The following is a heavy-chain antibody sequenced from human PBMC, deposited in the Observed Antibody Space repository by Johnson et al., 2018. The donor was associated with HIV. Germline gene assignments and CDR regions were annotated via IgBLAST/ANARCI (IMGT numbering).Heavy chain of an antibody. CDR1: GFIFSDYY. D-gene: IGHD6-19*01. V-gene: IGHV3-11*04. Sequence: QVQLVESGGGLVQPGGSQRLSCAASGFIFSDYYMTWIRQAPGKGLEWVSYISSSGSTIYYADSVKGRFTISRDNAKNSLYLQMNSLRDEDTAVYYCARVQWLILDAFDIWGQGTMVTVSS. CDR2: ISSSGSTI. J-gene: IGHJ3*02. CDR3: ARVQWLILDAFDI.